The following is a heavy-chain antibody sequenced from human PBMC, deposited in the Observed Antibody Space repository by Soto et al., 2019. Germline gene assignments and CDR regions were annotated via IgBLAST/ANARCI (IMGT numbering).Heavy chain of an antibody. CDR3: ARVRYGDY. J-gene: IGHJ4*02. CDR2: ISAHNGNT. V-gene: IGHV1-18*01. Sequence: QVHLVQSGAEVKKPGASVKVSCKGSGYTFTSYGITWVRQAPGQGLEWMGWISAHNGNTDYAQKLQGRVTVTRDTSTSTAYMALRSLRSDDTAGDYCARVRYGDYWGQGARVTVSS. CDR1: GYTFTSYG. D-gene: IGHD1-1*01.